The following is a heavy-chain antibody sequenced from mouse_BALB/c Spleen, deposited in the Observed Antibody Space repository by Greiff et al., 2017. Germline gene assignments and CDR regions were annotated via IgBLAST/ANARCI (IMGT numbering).Heavy chain of an antibody. D-gene: IGHD4-1*01. CDR1: GFAFSSYD. CDR2: ISSGGGST. CDR3: ERQKTGTAWFAY. J-gene: IGHJ3*01. V-gene: IGHV5-12-1*01. Sequence: EVQLVESGGGLVKPGGSLKLSCAASGFAFSSYDMSWVRQTPEKRLEWVAYISSGGGSTYYPDTVKGRFTISRDNAKNTLYLQMSSLKSEDTAMYSCERQKTGTAWFAYWGQGTLVTVSA.